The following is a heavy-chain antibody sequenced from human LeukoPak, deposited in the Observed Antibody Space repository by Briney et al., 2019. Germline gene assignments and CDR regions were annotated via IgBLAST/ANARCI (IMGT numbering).Heavy chain of an antibody. CDR2: ISHTEGT. V-gene: IGHV4-34*01. CDR3: ARIRCGHSGSVCYNH. J-gene: IGHJ1*01. Sequence: SETLSLTCGVFGVSINDYYWSWIRESPGKGLEWIGEISHTEGTRYNPSLESRVTMSVGTSENQLSLKLIFVTAADTAVYYCARIRCGHSGSVCYNHWGLGTLVTVSS. CDR1: GVSINDYY. D-gene: IGHD3-9*01.